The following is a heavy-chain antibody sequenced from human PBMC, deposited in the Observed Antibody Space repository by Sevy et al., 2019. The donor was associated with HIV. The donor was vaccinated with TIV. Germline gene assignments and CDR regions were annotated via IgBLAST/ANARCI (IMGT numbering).Heavy chain of an antibody. Sequence: ASVKVSCKASGYTFTSYDINWVRQATGQGLEWMGWMNPNSGNTGYAQKFQGRVTMTRNTSISTAYMELSGLGSEDTAGYYCARAGIAAGDAFDIWGQGTMVTVSS. CDR2: MNPNSGNT. CDR1: GYTFTSYD. J-gene: IGHJ3*02. D-gene: IGHD6-25*01. V-gene: IGHV1-8*01. CDR3: ARAGIAAGDAFDI.